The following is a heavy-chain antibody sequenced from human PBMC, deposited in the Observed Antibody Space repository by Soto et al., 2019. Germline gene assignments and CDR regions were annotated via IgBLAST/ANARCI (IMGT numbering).Heavy chain of an antibody. CDR2: TYYRSNWRH. Sequence: PSQTLSLTCAISGDSVSSNTAAWNWIRSSPSRGLEWLGRTYYRSNWRHDYAVSVKSRITVNPDTSKNHFSLQLNSVTPDDTALYDGARGVAGSGFDLWGQGTLVT. V-gene: IGHV6-1*01. CDR3: ARGVAGSGFDL. J-gene: IGHJ4*02. D-gene: IGHD6-19*01. CDR1: GDSVSSNTAA.